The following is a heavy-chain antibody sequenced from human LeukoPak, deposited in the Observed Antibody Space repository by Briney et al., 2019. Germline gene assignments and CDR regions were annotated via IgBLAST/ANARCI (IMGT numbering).Heavy chain of an antibody. CDR1: GFTFSNAW. V-gene: IGHV3-15*01. CDR3: TTDYGGF. Sequence: GGSLRLSCAASGFTFSNAWMSWVRQAPGKGLEWVGRIKNKTDGGTTDYAAPVKGRFTISRDDSKNTLYLQMNSLKTEDTAVYYCTTDYGGFRGQGTLVTVSS. D-gene: IGHD4-23*01. J-gene: IGHJ4*02. CDR2: IKNKTDGGTT.